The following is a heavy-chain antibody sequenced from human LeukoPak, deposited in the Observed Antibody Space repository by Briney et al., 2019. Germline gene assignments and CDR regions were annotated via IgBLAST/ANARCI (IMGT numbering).Heavy chain of an antibody. J-gene: IGHJ4*02. CDR3: ARDFSNTSGFKVVVDY. CDR1: GYTFNHYG. Sequence: ASVKVSCKASGYTFNHYGIAWVRQAPGQGLEWMGWISCYNGDTKYTQGLQGRVAMTTDTSTNTAYMELRSLTSDDTAVYYCARDFSNTSGFKVVVDYWGQGTLVTVSS. V-gene: IGHV1-18*01. D-gene: IGHD3-22*01. CDR2: ISCYNGDT.